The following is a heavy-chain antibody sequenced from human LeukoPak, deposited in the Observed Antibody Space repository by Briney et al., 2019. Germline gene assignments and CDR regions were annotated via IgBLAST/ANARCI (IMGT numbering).Heavy chain of an antibody. CDR3: ARSPNQIAAAGRLLPGWFDP. Sequence: SETLSLTCTVSGGSISSYYWSWIRQPPGKGLEWIGEINHSGSTNYNPSLKSRVTISVDTSKNQFSLKLSSVTAADTAVYYCARSPNQIAAAGRLLPGWFDPWGQGTLVTVSS. CDR1: GGSISSYY. CDR2: INHSGST. V-gene: IGHV4-34*01. D-gene: IGHD6-13*01. J-gene: IGHJ5*02.